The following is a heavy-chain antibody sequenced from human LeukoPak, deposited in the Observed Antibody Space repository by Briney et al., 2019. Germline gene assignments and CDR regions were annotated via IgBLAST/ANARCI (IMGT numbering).Heavy chain of an antibody. D-gene: IGHD6-13*01. Sequence: SQTLSLTCAIYGDTVTSNSAAWICVTQSPSRGLEWLGCTYYRYDFYHDYAVSVKSRITVNADTSKNQFSLQLNSMTPEDTAVYYCARDGAGDSWCDYWGQGTLVTVSS. V-gene: IGHV6-1*01. CDR1: GDTVTSNSAA. CDR2: TYYRYDFYH. J-gene: IGHJ4*02. CDR3: ARDGAGDSWCDY.